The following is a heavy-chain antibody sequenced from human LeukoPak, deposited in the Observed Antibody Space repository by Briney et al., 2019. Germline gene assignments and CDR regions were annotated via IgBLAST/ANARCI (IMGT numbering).Heavy chain of an antibody. J-gene: IGHJ4*02. Sequence: GGSLRFSCAASGFTFSSYDMHWVRQATGKGLEWVSAIGTLADTDYPDSVKGRFTISRENAKNSLYLQMNNLRAGDTAVYYCVRGRNSNYSDSSGYHPYWGQGTLVTVSS. CDR2: IGTLADT. CDR1: GFTFSSYD. CDR3: VRGRNSNYSDSSGYHPY. D-gene: IGHD3-22*01. V-gene: IGHV3-13*01.